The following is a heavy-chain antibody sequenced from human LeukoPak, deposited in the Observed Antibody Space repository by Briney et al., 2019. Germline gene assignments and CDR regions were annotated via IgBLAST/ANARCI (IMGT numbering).Heavy chain of an antibody. D-gene: IGHD3-10*01. V-gene: IGHV3-48*03. Sequence: GGSLRLSCAASGFTFSSYEMNWVRQAPGKGLEWVSYISSSGSTIYYADSVKGRFTISRDKAKNSLYLQMNSLRPEDTAVYYCAKEGDYYGSGSYRDGFDIWGQGTRATASS. CDR3: AKEGDYYGSGSYRDGFDI. CDR1: GFTFSSYE. CDR2: ISSSGSTI. J-gene: IGHJ3*02.